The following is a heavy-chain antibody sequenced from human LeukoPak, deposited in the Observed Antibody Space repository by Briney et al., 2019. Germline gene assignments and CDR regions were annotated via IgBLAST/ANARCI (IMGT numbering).Heavy chain of an antibody. J-gene: IGHJ6*03. CDR1: GFSNYS. CDR2: ISRSNSYI. D-gene: IGHD6-6*01. CDR3: AREAASYSSSHSYLYMDV. V-gene: IGHV3-21*01. Sequence: PGGSLRLSCAASGFSNYSMNWVRQAPGKGLEWVSSISRSNSYIYYADSVKGRFTISRDNAKNSLYLQMNSLRAEDTAVYYCAREAASYSSSHSYLYMDVWGKGTTVTVSS.